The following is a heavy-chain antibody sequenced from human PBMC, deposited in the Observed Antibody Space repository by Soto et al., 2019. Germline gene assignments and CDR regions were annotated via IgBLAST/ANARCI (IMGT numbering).Heavy chain of an antibody. CDR1: GFIFSSYG. CDR3: PRDFGGNDH. D-gene: IGHD2-15*01. Sequence: QVQLVESGGGVVQPGRSLRLSCAASGFIFSSYGMHWVRQAPGKGLEWVAVISYDGSKKYYADSVKGRFTISRDNSKNPLYLKMNTLRTHDTAVYYCPRDFGGNDHWGQGTLVTVSS. V-gene: IGHV3-30*03. CDR2: ISYDGSKK. J-gene: IGHJ5*02.